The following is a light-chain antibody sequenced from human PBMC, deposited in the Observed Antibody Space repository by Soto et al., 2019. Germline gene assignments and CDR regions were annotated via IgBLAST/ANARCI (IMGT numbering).Light chain of an antibody. CDR3: QVWDDSTDHIYV. J-gene: IGLJ1*01. Sequence: SYELTQPPSVSVAPGQTARITCGGNNVGSKSVHWYQQKSGHAPVVVVYDDTDRPSGIPERFSGSNSGNTATLAISRVEAGDEADYYCQVWDDSTDHIYVFGTGTKLTVL. V-gene: IGLV3-21*02. CDR1: NVGSKS. CDR2: DDT.